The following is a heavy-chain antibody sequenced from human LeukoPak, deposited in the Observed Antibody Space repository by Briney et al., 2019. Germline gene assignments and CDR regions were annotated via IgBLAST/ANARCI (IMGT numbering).Heavy chain of an antibody. J-gene: IGHJ4*02. V-gene: IGHV3-21*01. CDR3: ATDGSAWSRDH. CDR1: GFTFTTSG. Sequence: GGSLRLSCVASGFTFTTSGMTWVRQAPGKGLEGVSTISFSSETFYRDSVRGRFTISRDNAKNSVFLQMNSLSAEDTALYYCATDGSAWSRDHWGRGTLVTVSS. D-gene: IGHD6-19*01. CDR2: ISFSSET.